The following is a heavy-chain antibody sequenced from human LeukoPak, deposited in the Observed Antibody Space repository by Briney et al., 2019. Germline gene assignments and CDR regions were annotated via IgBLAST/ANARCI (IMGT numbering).Heavy chain of an antibody. Sequence: GGSLRLSCAASGFTFTSYAMTWVRQAPGKGLEWVSSITGSGDTTYYADSVKGRFTISRDNSKNTLFLQMNSLKAEDTAVYHCARDGGSYLQPTDYWGQGTLVTVSS. V-gene: IGHV3-23*01. CDR2: ITGSGDTT. J-gene: IGHJ4*02. CDR1: GFTFTSYA. D-gene: IGHD1-26*01. CDR3: ARDGGSYLQPTDY.